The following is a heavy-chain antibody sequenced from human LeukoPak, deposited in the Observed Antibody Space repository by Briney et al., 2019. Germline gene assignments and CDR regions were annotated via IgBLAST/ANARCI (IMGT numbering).Heavy chain of an antibody. V-gene: IGHV4-61*02. J-gene: IGHJ5*02. CDR1: GGSISSGSYY. Sequence: SETLSLTCTVSGGSISSGSYYWSWIRQPAGKGLEWIGRIYISGSTNYNPSLKSRVTISVDTSKNQFSLKLSSVTAADTAVYYCARAPPYYDFWSGHDWFDPWGLGTLVTVSS. D-gene: IGHD3-3*01. CDR2: IYISGST. CDR3: ARAPPYYDFWSGHDWFDP.